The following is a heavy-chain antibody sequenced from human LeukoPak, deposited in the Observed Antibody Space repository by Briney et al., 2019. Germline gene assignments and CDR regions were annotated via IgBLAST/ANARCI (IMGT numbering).Heavy chain of an antibody. J-gene: IGHJ3*02. D-gene: IGHD3-22*01. CDR3: ARVGGVTMIVVVTGDAFDI. CDR1: GYTFTSYG. V-gene: IGHV1-18*01. CDR2: ISAYNGNT. Sequence: ASVKVSCMASGYTFTSYGISWVRQAPGQGLEWMGWISAYNGNTNYAQKLQGRVTMTTDTSTSTAYMELRSLRSDDTAVYYCARVGGVTMIVVVTGDAFDIWGQGTMVTASS.